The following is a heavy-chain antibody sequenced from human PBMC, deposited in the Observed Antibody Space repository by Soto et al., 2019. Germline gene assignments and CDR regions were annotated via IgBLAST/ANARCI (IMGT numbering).Heavy chain of an antibody. CDR2: IYYSGST. CDR1: GGSISSSSYY. V-gene: IGHV4-39*01. Sequence: SETLSLTCTVSGGSISSSSYYWGWIRQPPGKGLEWIGSIYYSGSTYYNPSLKSRVTISVDTSKNQFSLKLTSVTAADTAVYYCASHCSSTSCGDYYYYYMDVWGKGTTVTVSS. D-gene: IGHD2-2*01. CDR3: ASHCSSTSCGDYYYYYMDV. J-gene: IGHJ6*03.